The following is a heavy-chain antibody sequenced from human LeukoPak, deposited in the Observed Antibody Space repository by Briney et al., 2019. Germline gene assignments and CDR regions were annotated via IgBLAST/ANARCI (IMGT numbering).Heavy chain of an antibody. D-gene: IGHD1-1*01. CDR2: IKQDGSEK. V-gene: IGHV3-7*01. J-gene: IGHJ4*02. CDR3: AREGGTTGTTLPFDY. CDR1: GFTFSSYA. Sequence: GGSLRLSCAASGFTFSSYAMHWVRQAPGKGLEWVANIKQDGSEKYYVDSVKGRFTISRDNAKNSLYLQMNSLRAEDTAVYYCAREGGTTGTTLPFDYWGQGTLVTVSS.